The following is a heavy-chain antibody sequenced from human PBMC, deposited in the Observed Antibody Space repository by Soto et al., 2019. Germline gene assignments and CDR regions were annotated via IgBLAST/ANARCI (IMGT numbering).Heavy chain of an antibody. CDR2: IYYSGST. D-gene: IGHD2-15*01. CDR3: ARYCSGGSCYVGHDAFDI. V-gene: IGHV4-59*01. Sequence: SETLSLTCTVSGGSISSYYWGWIRQPPGKGLEWIGYIYYSGSTNYNPSLKSRVTISVDTSKNQFSLKLSSVTAADTAVYYCARYCSGGSCYVGHDAFDIWGQGTMVTVSS. CDR1: GGSISSYY. J-gene: IGHJ3*02.